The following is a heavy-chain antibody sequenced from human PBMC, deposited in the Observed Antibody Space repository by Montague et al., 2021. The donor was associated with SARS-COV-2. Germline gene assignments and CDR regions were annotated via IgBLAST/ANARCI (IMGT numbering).Heavy chain of an antibody. V-gene: IGHV4-31*03. CDR2: IYYTGSS. J-gene: IGHJ4*02. CDR3: ARGGRAYCSGGSCYFVFDY. D-gene: IGHD2-15*01. CDR1: GDSISSSSYY. Sequence: TLSLTCTVSGDSISSSSYYWSWIRQHPGKGLEWIGYIYYTGSSYYXXXLGSRLTISVDTSKNQFSLKLNSVTAAETAVYYCARGGRAYCSGGSCYFVFDYWGQGTLVTVSS.